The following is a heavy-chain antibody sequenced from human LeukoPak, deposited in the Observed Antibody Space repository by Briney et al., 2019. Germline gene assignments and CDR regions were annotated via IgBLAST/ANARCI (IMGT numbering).Heavy chain of an antibody. CDR3: ARSRLWSPRDAFDI. CDR2: INPSGGST. V-gene: IGHV1-46*01. J-gene: IGHJ3*02. D-gene: IGHD3-16*01. Sequence: ASVKVSCKASGYTFTSYYIHWVRQAPGQGLEWMGMINPSGGSTTYAQKFQGRVTMTRDMSTSTVYMELSSLRSEDTAVCYCARSRLWSPRDAFDIWAQGTMVTVSS. CDR1: GYTFTSYY.